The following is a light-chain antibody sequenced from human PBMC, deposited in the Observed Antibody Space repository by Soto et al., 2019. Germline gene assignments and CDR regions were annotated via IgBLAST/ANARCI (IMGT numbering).Light chain of an antibody. J-gene: IGKJ2*01. V-gene: IGKV3-20*01. CDR1: QSVSSSY. CDR3: QQYGSSPSDT. Sequence: EIVLTQSPGTLSLSPGERATLSCRASQSVSSSYLAWYQQKPGQAPRLLIYVASSRATGIPDRFSGSGYGTDFTLTISRLESEDFAVYYCQQYGSSPSDTFGQGTELEIK. CDR2: VAS.